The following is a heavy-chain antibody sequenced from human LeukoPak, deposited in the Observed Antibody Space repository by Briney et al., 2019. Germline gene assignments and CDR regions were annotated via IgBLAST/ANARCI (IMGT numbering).Heavy chain of an antibody. CDR2: ISYDGSNK. V-gene: IGHV3-30*18. D-gene: IGHD3-9*01. CDR3: AKARVLRYFDWLLSPYYYGMDV. J-gene: IGHJ6*04. CDR1: GFTFSSYG. Sequence: GGSLRLSCAASGFTFSSYGMHWVRQAPGKGLEWVAVISYDGSNKYYADSVKGRFTISRDNSKNTLYLQMNSLRAEDTAVYYCAKARVLRYFDWLLSPYYYGMDVWGKGTTVTVSS.